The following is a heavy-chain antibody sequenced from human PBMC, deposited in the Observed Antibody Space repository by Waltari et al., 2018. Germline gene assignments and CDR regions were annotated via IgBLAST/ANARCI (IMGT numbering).Heavy chain of an antibody. CDR3: ARHLDDRSGSDY. CDR2: VYPRDSTT. J-gene: IGHJ4*02. Sequence: EVQLVQSGAEVREPGESLKISCQASGYMFTTYWVDWVRHGPGKGLEWIGMVYPRDSTTKSRPSFDGQVAISADESTTTAYLQWSSLTASDTAIYFCARHLDDRSGSDYWGQGTLVTVS. V-gene: IGHV5-51*01. D-gene: IGHD6-19*01. CDR1: GYMFTTYW.